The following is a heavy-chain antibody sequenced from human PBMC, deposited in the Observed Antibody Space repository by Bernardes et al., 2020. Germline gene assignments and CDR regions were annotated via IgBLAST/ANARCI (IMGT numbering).Heavy chain of an antibody. Sequence: SETLSLTCAVSGGSISSSNWWCWVRHPPGKGLEWCGEINHSSSTNYNPSLKSRVTISLDKSTNHFSLKLRCFTAADTAMYYCARNYDYGDYVMFAFDIWGHGKLCTGS. CDR2: INHSSST. D-gene: IGHD4-17*01. J-gene: IGHJ3*02. CDR3: ARNYDYGDYVMFAFDI. V-gene: IGHV4-4*02. CDR1: GGSISSSNW.